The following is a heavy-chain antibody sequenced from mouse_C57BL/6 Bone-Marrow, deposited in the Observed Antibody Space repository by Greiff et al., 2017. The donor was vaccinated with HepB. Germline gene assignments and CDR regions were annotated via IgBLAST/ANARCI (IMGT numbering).Heavy chain of an antibody. D-gene: IGHD1-1*02. CDR3: ARDAGGSHGFDY. CDR1: GFTFSDFY. J-gene: IGHJ2*01. V-gene: IGHV7-1*01. CDR2: SRNKANDYTT. Sequence: EVKLMESGGGLVQSGRSLRLSCATSGFTFSDFYMEWVRQAPGKGLEWIAASRNKANDYTTEYSASVKGRFIVSRDTSQSILYLQMNALRAEDTAIYYCARDAGGSHGFDYWGQGTTLTVSS.